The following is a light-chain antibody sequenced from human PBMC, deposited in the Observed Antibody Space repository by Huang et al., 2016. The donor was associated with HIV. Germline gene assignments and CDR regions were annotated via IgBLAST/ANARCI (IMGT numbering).Light chain of an antibody. J-gene: IGKJ2*01. CDR1: QGIGTY. CDR2: VAS. CDR3: QQLNNYPYT. Sequence: IQLTQSPSSLSASVGDRVTITCRASQGIGTYLAWYQQKPGKAPKLLIYVASTLQSGVASRFSGSGSGTDFTRTISSLQPEDVATYYCQQLNNYPYTFGQGTNLEIK. V-gene: IGKV1-9*01.